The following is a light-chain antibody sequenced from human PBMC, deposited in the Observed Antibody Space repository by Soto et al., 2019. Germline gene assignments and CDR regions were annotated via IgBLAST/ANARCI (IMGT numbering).Light chain of an antibody. J-gene: IGLJ1*01. Sequence: QSALTQPASVSGSPGQSITISCTGTSSDVGSYNLVSWYQQHPGEAPKLMIYEGSKRPSGVSNRFSGSKSGNTASLTISGLQAADDADYYCCSYADSSTYVFGTGTKVTVL. CDR3: CSYADSSTYV. CDR2: EGS. CDR1: SSDVGSYNL. V-gene: IGLV2-23*01.